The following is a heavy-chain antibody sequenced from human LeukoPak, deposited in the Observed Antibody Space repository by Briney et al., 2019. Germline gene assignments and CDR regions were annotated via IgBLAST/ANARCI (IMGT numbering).Heavy chain of an antibody. Sequence: SVKVSCKASGGTFSSYAISWVRQAPGEGLEWMGGIIPVFGTANYAQKFQGRVTITADESTSTAYMELSSLRSEDTAVYYCAREGGVVLMVYAPNTGWFDPWGQGTLVTVSS. J-gene: IGHJ5*02. V-gene: IGHV1-69*13. CDR3: AREGGVVLMVYAPNTGWFDP. D-gene: IGHD2-8*01. CDR1: GGTFSSYA. CDR2: IIPVFGTA.